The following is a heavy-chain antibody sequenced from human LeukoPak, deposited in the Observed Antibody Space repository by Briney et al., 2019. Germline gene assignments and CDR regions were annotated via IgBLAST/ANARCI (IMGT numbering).Heavy chain of an antibody. J-gene: IGHJ6*03. V-gene: IGHV3-73*01. CDR3: TSLRNLRGNGYYYYYYMDV. CDR2: IRSKANSYAT. D-gene: IGHD3-10*01. CDR1: GFTFSGSA. Sequence: GGSLRLSCAASGFTFSGSAMHWVRQASGKGLEWVGRIRSKANSYATAYAASVKGRFTISRDDSKNTAYLQMNSLKTEDTAVYYCTSLRNLRGNGYYYYYYMDVWGKGTTVTVSS.